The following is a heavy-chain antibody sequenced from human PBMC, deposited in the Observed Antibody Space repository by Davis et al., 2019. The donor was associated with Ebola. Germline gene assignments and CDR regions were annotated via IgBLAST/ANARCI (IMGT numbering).Heavy chain of an antibody. V-gene: IGHV2-5*02. Sequence: SGPTLANLTQSLILTCTLSGFSLSTSAVGVGWIRQPPAKALERPATIDWDDDTRHSPSLKSRLTITKDTSKNQVVLTMTNMDPVDTATYYCSHFKIPRGFGEAWGQGTLVTVSS. D-gene: IGHD3-10*01. CDR2: IDWDDDT. CDR3: SHFKIPRGFGEA. CDR1: GFSLSTSAVG. J-gene: IGHJ5*02.